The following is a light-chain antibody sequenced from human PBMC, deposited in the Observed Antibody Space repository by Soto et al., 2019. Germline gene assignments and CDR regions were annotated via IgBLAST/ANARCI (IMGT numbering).Light chain of an antibody. J-gene: IGKJ5*01. V-gene: IGKV1-39*01. CDR1: QSISNY. CDR3: RQSHTIPIT. CDR2: GAS. Sequence: DIQLTQSPSSLYGSVGDRVTITCRSMQSISNYLNGYQQKPGQAPRLLIYGASNSQSGVPSRFSGSGSGTDFTLTISSLQPEDIATYYCRQSHTIPITFGPGTRLEIK.